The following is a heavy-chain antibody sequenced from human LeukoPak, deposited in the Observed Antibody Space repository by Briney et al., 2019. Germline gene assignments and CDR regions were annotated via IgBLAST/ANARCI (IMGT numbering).Heavy chain of an antibody. CDR2: IWYDGSNK. CDR3: ARDRAMVVGSSWYYDY. J-gene: IGHJ4*02. Sequence: GGSLRLSCAASGFTFSSYGMHWVRQAPGKGLEWVSLIWYDGSNKYYADYVKGRFTISRDNSKNTLYLQMNSLRAEDTALYYCARDRAMVVGSSWYYDYWGQGTLVTVSS. D-gene: IGHD5-18*01. V-gene: IGHV3-33*01. CDR1: GFTFSSYG.